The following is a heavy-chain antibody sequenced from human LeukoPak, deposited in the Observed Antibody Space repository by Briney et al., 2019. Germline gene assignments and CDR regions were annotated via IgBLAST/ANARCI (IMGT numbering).Heavy chain of an antibody. CDR1: GFRFSSYA. CDR2: ISGSGVST. Sequence: GGSLRLSCAASGFRFSSYAMSWVRQAPGKGLEWVSAISGSGVSTYYADSVKGRFTVSRDDSKNTLYLQMSSLRAEDTAVYYCAKDERNWNYNLASQTYDWGQGTLVTVSS. CDR3: AKDERNWNYNLASQTYD. D-gene: IGHD1-7*01. J-gene: IGHJ4*02. V-gene: IGHV3-23*01.